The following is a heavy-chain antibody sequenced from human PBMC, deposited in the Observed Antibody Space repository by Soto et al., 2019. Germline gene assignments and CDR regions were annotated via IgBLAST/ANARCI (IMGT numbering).Heavy chain of an antibody. CDR2: INHLETT. Sequence: SETLSLTCTVSGASITFGGYSWSWIRQTPGKGLEWIGYINHLETTFYNPSFESRLTLSIDRAKNQFSLKLHSMSAADRAVYFCARGGGSDSFDYWGQGILVTVS. D-gene: IGHD3-10*01. CDR1: GASITFGGYS. V-gene: IGHV4-30-2*01. CDR3: ARGGGSDSFDY. J-gene: IGHJ4*02.